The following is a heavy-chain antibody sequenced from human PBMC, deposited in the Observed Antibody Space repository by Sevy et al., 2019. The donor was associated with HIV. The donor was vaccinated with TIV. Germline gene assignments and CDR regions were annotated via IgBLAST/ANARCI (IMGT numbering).Heavy chain of an antibody. V-gene: IGHV3-15*01. CDR3: TTLCRGGSGSLGFDP. Sequence: GGSLRLSCAASGFTFSNAWMSWVRQAPGKGLEWVGRIKSKTDGGTTDYAAPVKGRFTISRDDSKNTLYLQMNSLRTEDTAVYYCTTLCRGGSGSLGFDPWGQGTLVTVSS. J-gene: IGHJ5*02. CDR1: GFTFSNAW. D-gene: IGHD3-10*01. CDR2: IKSKTDGGTT.